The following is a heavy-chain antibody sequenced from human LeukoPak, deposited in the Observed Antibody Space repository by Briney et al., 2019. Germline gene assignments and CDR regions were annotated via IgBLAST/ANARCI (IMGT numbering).Heavy chain of an antibody. CDR1: GYSFTSYW. V-gene: IGHV5-51*01. CDR3: ARNPTYGSGSSHNWFDP. D-gene: IGHD3-10*01. CDR2: IYPGDSDT. Sequence: GESLKISCKGSGYSFTSYWIGGVRQMPGKGLEWMGIIYPGDSDTRYSPSFQGQATISADKSLSTAYLQWRSLKASDTAMYYCARNPTYGSGSSHNWFDPWGQGTLVTVSS. J-gene: IGHJ5*02.